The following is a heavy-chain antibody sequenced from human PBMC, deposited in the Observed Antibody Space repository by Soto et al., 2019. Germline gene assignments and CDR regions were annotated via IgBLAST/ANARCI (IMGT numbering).Heavy chain of an antibody. V-gene: IGHV4-59*01. Sequence: SETLSLTCTVSGGSISSYYWSWIRQPPGKGLEWIGYIYYSGSTNYNPSLKSRVTISVDTSKNQFSLKLSSVTAADTAVYYCARVGAAAVLNYGMDVWGQGTTVTVSS. CDR1: GGSISSYY. J-gene: IGHJ6*02. D-gene: IGHD6-13*01. CDR3: ARVGAAAVLNYGMDV. CDR2: IYYSGST.